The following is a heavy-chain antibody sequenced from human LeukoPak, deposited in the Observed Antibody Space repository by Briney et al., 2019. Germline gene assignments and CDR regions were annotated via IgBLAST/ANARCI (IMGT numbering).Heavy chain of an antibody. CDR1: GFTFGDYA. Sequence: GGSLRLSCTASGFTFGDYAMSWVRQAPGKGREWVGFIRSKAYGGTTEYAASVKGRFTISRDESKSIAYLQMNSLKTEDTAVYYCTREATTWEYYYYYYCMDVWGKGTTVTVSS. V-gene: IGHV3-49*04. D-gene: IGHD4-11*01. CDR3: TREATTWEYYYYYYCMDV. CDR2: IRSKAYGGTT. J-gene: IGHJ6*03.